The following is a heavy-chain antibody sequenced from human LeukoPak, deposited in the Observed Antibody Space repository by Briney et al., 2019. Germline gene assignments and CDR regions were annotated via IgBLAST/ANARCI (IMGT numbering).Heavy chain of an antibody. Sequence: EASVKVSCKASGYTFTSYGISWVRQAPGQGLEWMGWISAYNGNTNYAQKLQGRVTMTTDTSTSTAYVELRSLRSDDTAVYYCARDRYCSGGSCYRYYYYYMDVWGKGTTVTVSS. V-gene: IGHV1-18*01. CDR2: ISAYNGNT. CDR3: ARDRYCSGGSCYRYYYYYMDV. CDR1: GYTFTSYG. D-gene: IGHD2-15*01. J-gene: IGHJ6*03.